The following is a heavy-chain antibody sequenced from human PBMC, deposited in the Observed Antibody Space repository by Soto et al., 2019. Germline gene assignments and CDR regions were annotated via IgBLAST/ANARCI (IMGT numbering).Heavy chain of an antibody. Sequence: EVQLLESGGGLVQPGGSLRLSCVGSGFSFSSYAMNWVRQAPGQGLEWVSGISGSGGTTFYADSVKGRFTISRDNAKNSLYLQVNSLRAEDTAVYYCARDGEAPGLYLDSWGQGTLVTVSS. CDR1: GFSFSSYA. J-gene: IGHJ4*02. V-gene: IGHV3-23*01. CDR2: ISGSGGTT. CDR3: ARDGEAPGLYLDS. D-gene: IGHD7-27*01.